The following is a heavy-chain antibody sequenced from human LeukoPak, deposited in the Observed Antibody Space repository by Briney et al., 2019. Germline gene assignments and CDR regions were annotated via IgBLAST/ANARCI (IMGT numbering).Heavy chain of an antibody. D-gene: IGHD3-3*01. CDR1: GGSFSGHY. Sequence: SETLSLTCAVYGGSFSGHYWSWIRQPPGKGLEWIGEINHSGSTTYNPSLKSRVTMGVDTSKNQFSLKLSAVTAADTAVYYCARGGGDSNDFWSGYYFVSSFYYYYYMDVWGKGTTVTVSS. J-gene: IGHJ6*03. V-gene: IGHV4-34*01. CDR3: ARGGGDSNDFWSGYYFVSSFYYYYYMDV. CDR2: INHSGST.